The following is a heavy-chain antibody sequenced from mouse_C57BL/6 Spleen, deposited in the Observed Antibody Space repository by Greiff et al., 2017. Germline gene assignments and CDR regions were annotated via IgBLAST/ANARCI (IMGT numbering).Heavy chain of an antibody. CDR1: GYTFSSYG. D-gene: IGHD1-1*01. V-gene: IGHV1-52*01. CDR3: ALWYGSREGY. Sequence: QVQLQQPGADLVRPGSSVKLSCTASGYTFSSYGMHWVKQRPIQGLEWIGNIDPSDSETYYDQKLKDKATLTVDKSNSTDYMQLSSLTSEDSAVYYCALWYGSREGYWGQGTTLTVSS. J-gene: IGHJ2*01. CDR2: IDPSDSET.